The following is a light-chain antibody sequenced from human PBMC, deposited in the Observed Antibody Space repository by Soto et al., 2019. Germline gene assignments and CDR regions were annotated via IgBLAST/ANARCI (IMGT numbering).Light chain of an antibody. J-gene: IGLJ1*01. CDR3: SSYTSSTTYV. V-gene: IGLV2-14*01. CDR2: EVS. Sequence: ALTQPASLSCSPGQSITISCTGTRSDVGGYNYVSWYQQHPGKAPKLMIYEVSNRPSGVSNRFSGSKSGNSASLTISGLQAEDEADYYCSSYTSSTTYVFGTGTKVT. CDR1: RSDVGGYNY.